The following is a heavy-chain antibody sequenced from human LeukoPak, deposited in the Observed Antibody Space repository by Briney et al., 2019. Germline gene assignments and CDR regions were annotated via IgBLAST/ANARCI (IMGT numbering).Heavy chain of an antibody. CDR3: ARSTHYGDTGYYFFDS. Sequence: GESLKISCQISGENFIPNWIGWVRQLPGKGLEWMGIIFPRDSDTRYSPSFQGQVTISAEQSISTVFLQWSSLKASDTAMYYCARSTHYGDTGYYFFDSWGQGTLVTVSS. J-gene: IGHJ5*01. V-gene: IGHV5-51*01. CDR1: GENFIPNW. CDR2: IFPRDSDT. D-gene: IGHD3-22*01.